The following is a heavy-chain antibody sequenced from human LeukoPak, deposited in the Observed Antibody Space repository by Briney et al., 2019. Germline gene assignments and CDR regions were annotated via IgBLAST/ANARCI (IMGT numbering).Heavy chain of an antibody. J-gene: IGHJ4*02. CDR3: SRENGAFSPFGY. CDR1: GDSIRSSNYY. CDR2: FFYSGST. D-gene: IGHD2-8*01. Sequence: SETLSLTCIVSGDSIRSSNYYWGWIRQPPGKGLEWIGNFFYSGSTYYNPSLKSRVTISVDTSKNQLSLSLTSVTAADTAVYYCSRENGAFSPFGYWGQGTLVIVPS. V-gene: IGHV4-39*07.